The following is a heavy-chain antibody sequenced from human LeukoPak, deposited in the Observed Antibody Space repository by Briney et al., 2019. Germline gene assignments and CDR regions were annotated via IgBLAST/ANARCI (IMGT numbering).Heavy chain of an antibody. CDR1: GGSISSGNYY. J-gene: IGHJ4*02. D-gene: IGHD5-18*01. Sequence: SETLSLTCTVSGGSISSGNYYWSWIRQPPGKGLEWIGYIYYSGSTNYNPSLKSRVTISVDTSKNQFSLKLSSVTAADTAVYYCARVSGYSYGFSFDYWGQGTLVTVSS. V-gene: IGHV4-61*01. CDR3: ARVSGYSYGFSFDY. CDR2: IYYSGST.